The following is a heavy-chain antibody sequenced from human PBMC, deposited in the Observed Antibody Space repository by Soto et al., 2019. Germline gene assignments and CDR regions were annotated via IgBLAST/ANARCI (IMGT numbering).Heavy chain of an antibody. D-gene: IGHD2-15*01. CDR3: EKDRVVGVVTN. CDR2: ISGSGGST. J-gene: IGHJ4*02. CDR1: GFTFSSYA. Sequence: EVQLLESGGGLVQPGGSLRLSCAASGFTFSSYAMSWVRQAPGKGLEWVSAISGSGGSTYYADSVKGRFTISRDNSKNTLYLQMNSLRAEDTAVCYCEKDRVVGVVTNWGQGTLVTVSS. V-gene: IGHV3-23*01.